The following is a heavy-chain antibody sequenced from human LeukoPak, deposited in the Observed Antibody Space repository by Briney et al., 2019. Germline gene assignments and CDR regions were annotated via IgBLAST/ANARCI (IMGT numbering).Heavy chain of an antibody. Sequence: GASVKVSCKASGGTFSSYAISWVRQAPGQGLEWMGGIIPIFGTANYAQKFQGRVTITADESTSTAYMELSSLRSDDTAVYYCARGPGGRSGYYPLEDYYYYYYMDVWGKGTTVTVSS. V-gene: IGHV1-69*13. CDR1: GGTFSSYA. CDR3: ARGPGGRSGYYPLEDYYYYYYMDV. D-gene: IGHD3-22*01. CDR2: IIPIFGTA. J-gene: IGHJ6*03.